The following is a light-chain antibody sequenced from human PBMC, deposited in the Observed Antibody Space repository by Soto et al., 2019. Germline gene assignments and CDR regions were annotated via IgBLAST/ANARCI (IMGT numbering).Light chain of an antibody. CDR3: AAWDDSLSGPV. V-gene: IGLV1-44*01. CDR1: SSNVGTNH. CDR2: SDN. Sequence: QSVLTQPPSASGTPGQRVTISCSGSSSNVGTNHVNWYQQLPGTAPKLLIYSDNQRPSGVPDRFSGSKSGTSASLAISGLQSEDEADYYCAAWDDSLSGPVFGAGTKLTVL. J-gene: IGLJ1*01.